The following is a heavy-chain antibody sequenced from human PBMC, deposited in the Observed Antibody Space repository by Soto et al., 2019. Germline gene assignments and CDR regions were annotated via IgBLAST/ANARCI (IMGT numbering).Heavy chain of an antibody. D-gene: IGHD3-22*01. CDR3: ARRTSISDYYDSSGYYYYGMDV. CDR1: GYTFTSYG. CDR2: ISAYNGNT. J-gene: IGHJ6*02. Sequence: ASVKVSCKASGYTFTSYGISWVRQAPGQGLEWMGWISAYNGNTNYAQKLQGRVTMTTDTSTSTAYMELRSLRSDDTAVYYCARRTSISDYYDSSGYYYYGMDVWDQGTTVTVSS. V-gene: IGHV1-18*01.